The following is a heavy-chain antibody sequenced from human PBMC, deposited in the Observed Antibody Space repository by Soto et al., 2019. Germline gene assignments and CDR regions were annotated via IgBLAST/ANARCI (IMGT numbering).Heavy chain of an antibody. Sequence: QVQLQESGPGLVKPSETLSLTCTVSGGSISTYYWSWIRQPPGKGLEWIGYIYYSGSTNYNPSLKSRVTISVDTSKNQFSLKLSSVTAADTAVYYCARDRGYGPLDYWAQGTLVTVSS. CDR1: GGSISTYY. CDR3: ARDRGYGPLDY. J-gene: IGHJ4*02. V-gene: IGHV4-59*01. CDR2: IYYSGST. D-gene: IGHD6-13*01.